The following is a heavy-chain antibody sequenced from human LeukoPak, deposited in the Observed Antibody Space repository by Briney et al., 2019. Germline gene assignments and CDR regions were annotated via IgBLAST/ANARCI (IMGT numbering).Heavy chain of an antibody. D-gene: IGHD6-19*01. CDR2: IKQDGSEK. J-gene: IGHJ6*03. CDR1: GFTFSSYW. V-gene: IGHV3-7*01. Sequence: PGGSLRLSCAASGFTFSSYWMSWVRQAPGKGLEWVANIKQDGSEKYYVDSVKGRFTISRDNAKNSLYLQMNSLRAEDTAVYYCARDIRGSGWHYYYMDVWGKGTTVTVSS. CDR3: ARDIRGSGWHYYYMDV.